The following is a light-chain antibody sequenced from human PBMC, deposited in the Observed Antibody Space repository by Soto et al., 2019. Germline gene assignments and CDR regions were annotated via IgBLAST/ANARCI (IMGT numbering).Light chain of an antibody. Sequence: QAVVTQGPSFSVSPGGTVTLTCGLSSGSVSTDYYPSWYQQTPGQAPRTLIYNTNTRSSGVPDRYSGSILGNKAALTIAGAQIDDESVYYCMLYMGSGIWVFGGGTKRTVL. V-gene: IGLV8-61*01. CDR3: MLYMGSGIWV. CDR2: NTN. J-gene: IGLJ3*02. CDR1: SGSVSTDYY.